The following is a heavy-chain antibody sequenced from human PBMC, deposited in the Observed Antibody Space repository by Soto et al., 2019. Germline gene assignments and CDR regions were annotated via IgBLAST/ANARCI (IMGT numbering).Heavy chain of an antibody. CDR1: GFTFSSYW. CDR2: INSDGSST. CDR3: VSDLLYSSSSGSNY. V-gene: IGHV3-74*01. J-gene: IGHJ4*02. D-gene: IGHD6-6*01. Sequence: EVQLVESGGGLGQPGGSLRLSCAASGFTFSSYWMHWVRQAPGKGLVWVSRINSDGSSTSYADSVKGRFTVSRDNAKNTLYLQVNSLRGDDTAVYYCVSDLLYSSSSGSNYWGQGTLVTVSS.